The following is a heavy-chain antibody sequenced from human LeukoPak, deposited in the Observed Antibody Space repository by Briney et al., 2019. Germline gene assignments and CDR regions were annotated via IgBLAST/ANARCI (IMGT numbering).Heavy chain of an antibody. D-gene: IGHD3-9*01. CDR1: GYTFTSYG. CDR2: TSAYNGNT. V-gene: IGHV1-18*01. CDR3: ARNSGPVLRYFDWLLSYYYYMDV. J-gene: IGHJ6*03. Sequence: ASVKVSCKASGYTFTSYGISWVRQAPGQGLEWMGWTSAYNGNTNYAQKLQGRVTMTTDTSASTAYMELRSLRSDDTAVYYCARNSGPVLRYFDWLLSYYYYMDVWGKGTTVTVSS.